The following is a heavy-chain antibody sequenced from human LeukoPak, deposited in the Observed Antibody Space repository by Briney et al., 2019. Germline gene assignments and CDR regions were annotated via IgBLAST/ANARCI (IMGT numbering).Heavy chain of an antibody. J-gene: IGHJ6*02. Sequence: GGSLRLSCAASGFTFSNAWMSWVRQAPGKGLEWVGRIKSKTDGGTTDYAAPVKGRFTISRDDSKNTLYLQMNSLKTEDTAVYYCTTDLIPLVYGGNHYYYYGMDVWGQGTTVTVSS. CDR2: IKSKTDGGTT. D-gene: IGHD4-23*01. V-gene: IGHV3-15*01. CDR3: TTDLIPLVYGGNHYYYYGMDV. CDR1: GFTFSNAW.